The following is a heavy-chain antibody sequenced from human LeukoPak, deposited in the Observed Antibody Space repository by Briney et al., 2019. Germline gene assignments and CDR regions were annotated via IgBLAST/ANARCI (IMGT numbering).Heavy chain of an antibody. V-gene: IGHV3-53*04. CDR1: GFTVSSNY. Sequence: GGSLRLSCAASGFTVSSNYMSWVRQAPGKGLEWVSVIYSGGATYYADSVKGRFTISRHNSKNTLYLQMNSLRPEDTAVYYCASMGPTGYFYGLGVWGQGTTVTVSS. CDR2: IYSGGAT. D-gene: IGHD2/OR15-2a*01. J-gene: IGHJ6*02. CDR3: ASMGPTGYFYGLGV.